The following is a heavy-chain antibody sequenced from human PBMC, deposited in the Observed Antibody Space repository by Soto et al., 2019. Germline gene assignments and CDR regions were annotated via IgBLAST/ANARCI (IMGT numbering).Heavy chain of an antibody. CDR2: MNPKSGNT. J-gene: IGHJ5*02. D-gene: IGHD3-3*01. Sequence: QVQLVQSGAEVKKPGASVKVSCKASGYTFTSYDIHWVRQATGQGLEWMGWMNPKSGNTGYAQKFQGRVTMTRNTSITTAHMELPSLRSEDTAVYYCARGLYYKSWSGCRGFDPWGQGTLVTVSS. CDR1: GYTFTSYD. V-gene: IGHV1-8*01. CDR3: ARGLYYKSWSGCRGFDP.